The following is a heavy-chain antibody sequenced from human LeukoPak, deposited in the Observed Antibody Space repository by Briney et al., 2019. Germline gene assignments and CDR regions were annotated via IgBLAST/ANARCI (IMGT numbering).Heavy chain of an antibody. V-gene: IGHV3-21*01. D-gene: IGHD5-18*01. Sequence: GGSLRLSCAASGFTFSSYWMHWVRQAPGKGLVWVSSISSSSSSIYYADSVKGRFTISRDNAKNSLYLQMNSLRAEDTAVYYCARASGDIVETATMGSYWGQGTLVTVSS. J-gene: IGHJ4*02. CDR3: ARASGDIVETATMGSY. CDR1: GFTFSSYW. CDR2: ISSSSSSI.